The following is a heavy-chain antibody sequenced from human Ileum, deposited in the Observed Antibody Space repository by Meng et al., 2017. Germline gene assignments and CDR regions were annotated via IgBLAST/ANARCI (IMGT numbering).Heavy chain of an antibody. D-gene: IGHD3-22*01. CDR2: MSFDGSKI. Sequence: QVQLVESGGGVVQPGGSLRLSCAASGFTFSSYGMHWVRQAPGKGLEWVALMSFDGSKIFYGDSVKGRFTISRDNSENTLYLQMNSLRAEDTAVYYCAFGVCGSNCYYLESWGQGTLVTVSS. V-gene: IGHV3-30*03. CDR1: GFTFSSYG. CDR3: AFGVCGSNCYYLES. J-gene: IGHJ4*02.